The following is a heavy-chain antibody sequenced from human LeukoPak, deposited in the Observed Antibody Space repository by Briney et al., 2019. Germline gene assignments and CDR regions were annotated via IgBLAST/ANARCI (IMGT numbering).Heavy chain of an antibody. CDR2: INPNSGGT. J-gene: IGHJ4*02. CDR1: GYTFTGYY. Sequence: ASVKVSCKASGYTFTGYYMHWVRQAPGQGLEWMGWINPNSGGTNYAQKFQGRVTMTRDTSISTAYMELSRLRSDDTAVYYCARGYCSSTSCRSSNHVYWGQGTLVTVSS. CDR3: ARGYCSSTSCRSSNHVY. V-gene: IGHV1-2*02. D-gene: IGHD2-2*01.